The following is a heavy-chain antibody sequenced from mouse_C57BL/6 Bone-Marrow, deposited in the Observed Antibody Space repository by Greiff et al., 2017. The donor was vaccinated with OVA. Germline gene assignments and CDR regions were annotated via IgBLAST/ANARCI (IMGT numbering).Heavy chain of an antibody. J-gene: IGHJ2*01. V-gene: IGHV1-52*01. CDR1: GYTFTSYW. CDR3: ARDSNYSYYFDY. Sequence: QVQLQQPGAELVRPGSSVKLSCKASGYTFTSYWMHWVKQRPIQGLEWIGNIDPSDSETHYNQKFKDKATLTVDKSSSTAYMQLSSLTSEVSAVYYCARDSNYSYYFDYWGQGTTLTVSS. CDR2: IDPSDSET. D-gene: IGHD2-5*01.